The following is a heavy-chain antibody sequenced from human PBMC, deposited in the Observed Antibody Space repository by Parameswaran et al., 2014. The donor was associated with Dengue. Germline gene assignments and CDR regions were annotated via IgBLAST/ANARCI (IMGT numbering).Heavy chain of an antibody. Sequence: WVRQAPGQGLEWMGGIIPIFGTVNYAQKFQGRVTITADESTSTAYMELSSLRSEDTAVYYCARAPIAVAGSTYFDYWGQGNLGHRLL. CDR3: ARAPIAVAGSTYFDY. CDR2: IIPIFGTV. J-gene: IGHJ4*02. D-gene: IGHD6-19*01. V-gene: IGHV1-69*01.